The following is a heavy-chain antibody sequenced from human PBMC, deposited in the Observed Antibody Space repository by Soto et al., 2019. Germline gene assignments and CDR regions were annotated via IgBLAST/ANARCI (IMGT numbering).Heavy chain of an antibody. CDR2: IVPVFGTA. CDR3: ATLQGSGTYYDDDY. D-gene: IGHD3-10*01. Sequence: QVQLVQSGAEVKKPGSSVKVSCKASGGTSNNNANSWVRQAPGQGLEWMGGIVPVFGTANYEQKFRGRVRITADEATWTLNVELSSLRSDDTAVYYCATLQGSGTYYDDDYWGQGTLVTVSS. V-gene: IGHV1-69*01. J-gene: IGHJ4*02. CDR1: GGTSNNNA.